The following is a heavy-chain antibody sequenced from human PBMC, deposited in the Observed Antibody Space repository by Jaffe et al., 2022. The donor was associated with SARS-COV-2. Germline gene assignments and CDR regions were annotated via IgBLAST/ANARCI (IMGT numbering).Heavy chain of an antibody. D-gene: IGHD4-17*01. J-gene: IGHJ6*02. Sequence: EVQLVESGGGLVQPGGSLRLSCAAPGFDFRTYWMYWVRQSPGKGLVWIARINEDGTRTVMPQSVRGRFTVSRDNAKKMLYLQMNSLRVEDTGIYYCARTRGAYGEHGLWQEYYYAMDVWGQGATVTVSS. V-gene: IGHV3-74*03. CDR1: GFDFRTYW. CDR3: ARTRGAYGEHGLWQEYYYAMDV. CDR2: INEDGTRT.